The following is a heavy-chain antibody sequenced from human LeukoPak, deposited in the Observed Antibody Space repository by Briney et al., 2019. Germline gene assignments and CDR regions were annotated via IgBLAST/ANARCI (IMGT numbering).Heavy chain of an antibody. CDR1: GVSISNGGFY. CDR2: IYHGGST. J-gene: IGHJ4*02. CDR3: ARAVRLVRGIAPYYFDY. D-gene: IGHD3-10*01. Sequence: SETLSLTCTVSGVSISNGGFYWSWIRQPPGKGLEWIGYIYHGGSTYYNPTLRSRVTISVDTSKNHFSLKLSSVTTADTAVYYCARAVRLVRGIAPYYFDYWGQGTLVTVSS. V-gene: IGHV4-30-2*01.